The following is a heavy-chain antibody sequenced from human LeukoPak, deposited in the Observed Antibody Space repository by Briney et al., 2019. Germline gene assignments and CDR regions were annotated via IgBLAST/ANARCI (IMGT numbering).Heavy chain of an antibody. Sequence: ASVKVSCKASGYSYISYGTTWVRQAPGQGLEWMGWISAYNGNTNYAQKLQGRVTMTTDTSTSTAYMNLRSLRSDDTAIYYCARTYGSGPDYWGQGTLVTVSS. CDR1: GYSYISYG. CDR2: ISAYNGNT. V-gene: IGHV1-18*01. CDR3: ARTYGSGPDY. D-gene: IGHD3-10*01. J-gene: IGHJ4*02.